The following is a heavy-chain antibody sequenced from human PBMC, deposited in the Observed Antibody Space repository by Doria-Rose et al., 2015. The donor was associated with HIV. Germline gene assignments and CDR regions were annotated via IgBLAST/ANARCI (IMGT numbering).Heavy chain of an antibody. CDR2: TYIRGST. V-gene: IGHV4-61*02. CDR3: ARTANWNDGRVDS. J-gene: IGHJ4*02. Sequence: QVQVQESGPGVVKPSQTLSLTCTVSGGSIGSGSYYWSWIRPPAGEGLERIGRTYIRGSTDYNPSLQSRVTISVDTSKNQFSLEVNSVTAADTAVYYCARTANWNDGRVDSWGQGTSVIVSS. CDR1: GGSIGSGSYY. D-gene: IGHD1-20*01.